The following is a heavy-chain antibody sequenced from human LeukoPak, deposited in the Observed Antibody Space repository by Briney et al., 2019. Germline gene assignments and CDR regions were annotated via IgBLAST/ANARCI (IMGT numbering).Heavy chain of an antibody. V-gene: IGHV4-61*02. D-gene: IGHD2-21*01. CDR2: INSSGST. CDR3: VREVWSHNCFDP. J-gene: IGHJ5*02. Sequence: SETLSLTCTVSGGSISSGSYYRSWIRQPAGKGLEWIGRINSSGSTNYNPSLKSRVTISVDTSKNQFSLKLTSVTAADTALYYCVREVWSHNCFDPWGQGALVTVSS. CDR1: GGSISSGSYY.